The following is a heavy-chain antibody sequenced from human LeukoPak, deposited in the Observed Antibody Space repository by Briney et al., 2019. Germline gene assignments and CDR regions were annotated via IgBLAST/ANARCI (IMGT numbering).Heavy chain of an antibody. CDR2: ISHDGSEK. CDR1: GFPFSSHW. Sequence: PGGSLRLSCAASGFPFSSHWLSWFRQSPGKGLEWVAHISHDGSEKHYVDSVEGRFTISRDNSKNTLYLQMNSLRAEDTAVYYCAKGSTYSGSLVDYWGQGTLVTVSS. J-gene: IGHJ4*02. D-gene: IGHD1-26*01. V-gene: IGHV3-7*03. CDR3: AKGSTYSGSLVDY.